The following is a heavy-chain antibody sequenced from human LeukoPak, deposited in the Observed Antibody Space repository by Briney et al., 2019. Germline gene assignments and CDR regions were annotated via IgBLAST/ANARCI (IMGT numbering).Heavy chain of an antibody. D-gene: IGHD5-18*01. V-gene: IGHV4-59*01. CDR1: GGSISTYY. Sequence: SETLSLTCTVSGGSISTYYWTWIRQPPGKGLDWFGYIYYTGSTNYNPSLKSRVTLSVDTSKNQFSLKLSSVTAADTAVYYCAGGYSYGSTYYYMDVWGKGTTVTISS. J-gene: IGHJ6*03. CDR3: AGGYSYGSTYYYMDV. CDR2: IYYTGST.